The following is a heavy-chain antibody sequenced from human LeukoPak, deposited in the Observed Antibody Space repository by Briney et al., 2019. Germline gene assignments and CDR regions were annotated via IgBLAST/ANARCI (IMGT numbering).Heavy chain of an antibody. CDR2: LYSDGST. V-gene: IGHV3-53*01. CDR1: GFSVSSNY. Sequence: GGSLRLSCVASGFSVSSNYMSWVRQAPGKGLDWVSLLYSDGSTFYADSVKGRFTISRDNSKNTLYLQMNRLRAEDTAVYYCARDSSSFPNYFDYWGQGTLVTVSS. J-gene: IGHJ4*02. CDR3: ARDSSSFPNYFDY. D-gene: IGHD2/OR15-2a*01.